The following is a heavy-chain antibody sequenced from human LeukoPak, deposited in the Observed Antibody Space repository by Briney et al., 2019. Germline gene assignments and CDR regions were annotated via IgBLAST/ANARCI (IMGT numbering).Heavy chain of an antibody. CDR1: GFTFSSYA. V-gene: IGHV3-23*01. D-gene: IGHD2-21*02. Sequence: HGGSLRLSCAASGFTFSSYAMSWVRQAPGKGLEWVSAISGSGGSTYYADSVKGRFTISRDNSKNTLYLQMNSLRAEDTAVYYCAKSRRVTETFYWFDPWGQGTLVTVSS. CDR2: ISGSGGST. CDR3: AKSRRVTETFYWFDP. J-gene: IGHJ5*02.